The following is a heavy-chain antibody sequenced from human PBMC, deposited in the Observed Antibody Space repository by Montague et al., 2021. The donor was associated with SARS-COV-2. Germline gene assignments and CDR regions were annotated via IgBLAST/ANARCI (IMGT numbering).Heavy chain of an antibody. V-gene: IGHV4-39*01. CDR1: GGSISGSSYY. J-gene: IGHJ4*02. D-gene: IGHD3-10*01. CDR3: ASMVRARVYYFDY. Sequence: SETLSLTCTVSGGSISGSSYYWGWIRQPPGKGLEWIGSIFYSGSTDYNPSLKSRVTISVDTSKNQFSLKLSSVTAADTAVYYCASMVRARVYYFDYWGQGTLVTVSS. CDR2: IFYSGST.